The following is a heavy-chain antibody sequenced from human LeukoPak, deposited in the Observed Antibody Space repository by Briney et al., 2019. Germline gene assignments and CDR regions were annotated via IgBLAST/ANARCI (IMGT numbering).Heavy chain of an antibody. V-gene: IGHV4-39*01. CDR1: GGSISSGSYY. Sequence: SETLSLTCTVSGGSISSGSYYWGWVRQPLGKALEWIGSIYYSGSTYYKSSLKSRVTISVDTSKNQFSLMLSSVTAADTAVYYCARHHTEALVVGATRLAFDYWGQGTLVTVSS. CDR3: ARHHTEALVVGATRLAFDY. CDR2: IYYSGST. D-gene: IGHD1-26*01. J-gene: IGHJ4*02.